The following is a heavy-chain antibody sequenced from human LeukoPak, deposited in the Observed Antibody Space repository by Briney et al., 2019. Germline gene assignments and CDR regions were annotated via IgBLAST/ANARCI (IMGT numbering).Heavy chain of an antibody. CDR3: AKDYYGSGSYYYGMLFDS. CDR2: ISVSGGDT. CDR1: GFTYSSYA. D-gene: IGHD3-10*01. V-gene: IGHV3-23*01. J-gene: IGHJ4*02. Sequence: GGSLRLSCAASGFTYSSYAMSWVRQAPGKGLEWVSGISVSGGDTYYADSVKGRFTISRDNSKNTLYLQMNSLRAEDTAVYYCAKDYYGSGSYYYGMLFDSWGQGTLVTVSS.